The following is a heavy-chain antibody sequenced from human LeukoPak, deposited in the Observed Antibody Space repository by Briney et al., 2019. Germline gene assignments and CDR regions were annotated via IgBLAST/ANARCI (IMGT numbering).Heavy chain of an antibody. V-gene: IGHV1-18*01. D-gene: IGHD6-19*01. J-gene: IGHJ4*02. CDR1: GYTFTSYH. Sequence: ASVKVSCKASGYTFTSYHITWVRQAPGQGLEWMGWISGYNGNTNYAQKFQGRVSMTTDTSTSTAYMELSRLRSDDTAVYYCARGREVAGTVGYWGQGTLVTVSS. CDR2: ISGYNGNT. CDR3: ARGREVAGTVGY.